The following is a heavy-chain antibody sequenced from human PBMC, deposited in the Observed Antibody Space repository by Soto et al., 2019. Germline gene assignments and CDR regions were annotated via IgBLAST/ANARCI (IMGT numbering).Heavy chain of an antibody. V-gene: IGHV3-66*01. J-gene: IGHJ4*02. Sequence: EVQLVESGGGLVQPGGSLRLSCAASGFTVSSNYMSWVRQAPGKGLAWVSVVYIGGNTYYAESVEDRFTISRDNFQNILYLQMNSLKAEDTAVYYCAGSVGGGFDYWGQGTLVTVSS. D-gene: IGHD3-16*01. CDR3: AGSVGGGFDY. CDR1: GFTVSSNY. CDR2: VYIGGNT.